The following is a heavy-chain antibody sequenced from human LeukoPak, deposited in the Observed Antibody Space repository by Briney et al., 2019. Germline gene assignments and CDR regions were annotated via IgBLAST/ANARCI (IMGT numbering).Heavy chain of an antibody. D-gene: IGHD6-13*01. Sequence: GGSLRLSCTASGFTFGDYAMSWFRQAPGKGLEWVGRIKSKTDGGTADYAAPVKGRFTISRDDSKNTLYLQMNSLKTEDTAVYYCTTDPYSIPGYFDYWGQGTLVTVSS. CDR2: IKSKTDGGTA. J-gene: IGHJ4*02. V-gene: IGHV3-15*01. CDR1: GFTFGDYA. CDR3: TTDPYSIPGYFDY.